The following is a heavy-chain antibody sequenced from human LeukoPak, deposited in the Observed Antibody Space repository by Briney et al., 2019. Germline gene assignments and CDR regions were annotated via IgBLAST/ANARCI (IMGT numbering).Heavy chain of an antibody. V-gene: IGHV1-69*04. Sequence: SVKVSCKASGGTFSSYAISWVRQAPGQGLEWMGRIIPIFGIANYAQKFQGRVTITADKSTSTAYMELSSLRSEDTAVYYCARSNSGWDAFDVWGQGTMVTVSS. J-gene: IGHJ3*01. CDR3: ARSNSGWDAFDV. D-gene: IGHD6-19*01. CDR1: GGTFSSYA. CDR2: IIPIFGIA.